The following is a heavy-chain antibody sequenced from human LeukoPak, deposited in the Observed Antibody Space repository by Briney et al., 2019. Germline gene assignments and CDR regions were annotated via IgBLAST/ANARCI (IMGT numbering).Heavy chain of an antibody. D-gene: IGHD2-8*01. J-gene: IGHJ5*02. CDR3: ARQAPGNDAHRFDP. V-gene: IGHV4-59*08. CDR1: GGSVNYYY. CDR2: IHYSGST. Sequence: SSETLSLTCTVSGGSVNYYYWSWIRQPPGKDLEWIGYIHYSGSTNYNPSLKSRVTISIETSNNEFYLKLSSVTAADTAMYYCARQAPGNDAHRFDPWGQGTLVTVSS.